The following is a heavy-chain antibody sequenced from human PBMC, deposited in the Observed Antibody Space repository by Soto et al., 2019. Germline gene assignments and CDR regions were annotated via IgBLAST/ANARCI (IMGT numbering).Heavy chain of an antibody. Sequence: QVQLVQSGAEVKKPGSSVKISCKASGGTFRTNAFSWVRQAPGQGLEWMGGIIPIFPTPDYAQKFQGRVTIIADESTTTTYMELSSLRSEDTATYYCAGDKDRLQLGGNYYYIMDVGGQGTTVTVSS. V-gene: IGHV1-69*12. J-gene: IGHJ6*02. CDR1: GGTFRTNA. CDR2: IIPIFPTP. D-gene: IGHD1-1*01. CDR3: AGDKDRLQLGGNYYYIMDV.